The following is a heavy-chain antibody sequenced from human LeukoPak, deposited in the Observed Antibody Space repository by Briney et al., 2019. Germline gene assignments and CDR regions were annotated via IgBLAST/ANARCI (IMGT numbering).Heavy chain of an antibody. J-gene: IGHJ1*01. Sequence: GGSLRLSCAASGFTFSDYYMSWIRQAPGKGLEWVACVKQDGTEKNYVVSVWGRFTVSVDNGKNSLYLQMNSLRAEDTAKYYCATLDSTKSVLWGRGTAVIVSS. CDR1: GFTFSDYY. CDR3: ATLDSTKSVL. V-gene: IGHV3-7*01. CDR2: VKQDGTEK. D-gene: IGHD2-2*01.